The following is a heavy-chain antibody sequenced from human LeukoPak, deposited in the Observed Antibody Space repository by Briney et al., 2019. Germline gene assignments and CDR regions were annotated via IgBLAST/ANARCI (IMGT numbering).Heavy chain of an antibody. D-gene: IGHD1-14*01. J-gene: IGHJ4*02. CDR3: ARVYNLLSSDIDY. Sequence: ASVKVSCKASGYTFTGYYMHWVRQAPGQGLEWMGWINPNSGTNYAQKFQGRVTMTRDTSISTAYMELSRLRSDDTAVYYCARVYNLLSSDIDYWGQGTLVTVSS. CDR1: GYTFTGYY. V-gene: IGHV1-2*02. CDR2: INPNSGT.